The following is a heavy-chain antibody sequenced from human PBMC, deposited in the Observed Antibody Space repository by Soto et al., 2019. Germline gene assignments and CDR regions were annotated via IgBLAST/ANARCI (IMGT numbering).Heavy chain of an antibody. Sequence: PGGSLRLSCAASGFTFSSYGMHWVRQAPGKGLEWVAVISYDGRNKYYADAVKGRFTISRDNSKNTLYLQMSSLRAEDTAVYYCVKDGSSGWPYFYDMDVWGQGPTLTGSS. D-gene: IGHD6-19*01. CDR1: GFTFSSYG. CDR2: ISYDGRNK. J-gene: IGHJ6*02. CDR3: VKDGSSGWPYFYDMDV. V-gene: IGHV3-30*18.